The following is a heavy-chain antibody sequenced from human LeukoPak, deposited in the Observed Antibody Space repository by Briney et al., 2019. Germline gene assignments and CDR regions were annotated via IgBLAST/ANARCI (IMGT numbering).Heavy chain of an antibody. CDR2: ISSSSSYI. CDR3: ARVDYGSGSYIFDY. J-gene: IGHJ4*02. CDR1: GFTFSSYS. D-gene: IGHD3-10*01. V-gene: IGHV3-21*01. Sequence: GGSLRLSCAASGFTFSSYSMNWVRQAPGKGLEWDSSISSSSSYIYYADSVKGRFTISRDNAKNSLYLQMNSLRAEDTAVYYCARVDYGSGSYIFDYWGQGTLVTVSS.